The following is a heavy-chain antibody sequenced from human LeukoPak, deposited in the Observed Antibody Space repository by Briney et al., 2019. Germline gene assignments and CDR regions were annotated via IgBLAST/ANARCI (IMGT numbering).Heavy chain of an antibody. J-gene: IGHJ6*04. V-gene: IGHV3-64D*06. D-gene: IGHD6-13*01. Sequence: GRSLRLSCAASGFTFSSYAMHWVRQAPGKGLEYVSAISSNGGSAYYADSVKGRFIISRDNSKNTLYLQMSSLRAEDTAVYYCVKTSPLSSWYDYYYGMDVWGKGTTVTASS. CDR3: VKTSPLSSWYDYYYGMDV. CDR1: GFTFSSYA. CDR2: ISSNGGSA.